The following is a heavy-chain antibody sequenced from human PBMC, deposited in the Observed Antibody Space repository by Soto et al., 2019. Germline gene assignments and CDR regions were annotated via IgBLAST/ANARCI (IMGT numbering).Heavy chain of an antibody. CDR1: GGTFISYA. V-gene: IGHV1-69*13. D-gene: IGHD2-2*01. J-gene: IGHJ6*02. CDR2: IIPIFGTA. CDR3: ARDGYCSSTSCYPKVSAVKIAYYYYYGMDV. Sequence: SVTVSCKASGGTFISYAIIWVRQAPGQGLEWVGGIIPIFGTANYAQKFQGKVTITADESTSTAYMELSSLRSEDTAVYYCARDGYCSSTSCYPKVSAVKIAYYYYYGMDVWGQGTTVTVSS.